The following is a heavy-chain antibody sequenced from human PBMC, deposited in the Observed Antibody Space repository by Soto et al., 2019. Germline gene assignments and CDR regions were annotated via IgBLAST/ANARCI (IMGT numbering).Heavy chain of an antibody. Sequence: SETLSLTCAVSGGSFNANYWSWIRQPPGKGLEWIGEIFHSGSTNYNPSLKSRVTISVDTSKNQFSLNLSSVTAADTAIYYCASARWDYWGQGTQVTVSS. CDR2: IFHSGST. CDR3: ASARWDY. V-gene: IGHV4-34*12. J-gene: IGHJ4*02. CDR1: GGSFNANY.